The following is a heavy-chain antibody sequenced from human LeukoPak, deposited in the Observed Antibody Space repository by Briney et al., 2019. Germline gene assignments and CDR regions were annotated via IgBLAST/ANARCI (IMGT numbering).Heavy chain of an antibody. CDR2: MSSSGGTI. CDR1: GFSFSSYE. J-gene: IGHJ4*02. CDR3: ARGMTGSYFGHFDY. V-gene: IGHV3-48*03. Sequence: PGGSLRRSCAASGFSFSSYELNWVRQAPGKGLEWVSYMSSSGGTIYYADSVKGRFTISRDNGRSSLFLQMNSLRAEDTAVYYCARGMTGSYFGHFDYWGQGTLVTVSS. D-gene: IGHD1-26*01.